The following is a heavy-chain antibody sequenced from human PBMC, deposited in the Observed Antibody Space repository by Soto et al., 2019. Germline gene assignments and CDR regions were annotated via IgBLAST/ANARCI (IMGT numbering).Heavy chain of an antibody. J-gene: IGHJ6*02. Sequence: QITLKESGPTLVKPTQTLTLTCTFSGFSLSTSGVGVGWIRQPPGKALEWLALIYWDDDKRYSPSLKRRLTIAQDTSTNQVVLTMTNMAPVDTATYHCAHTLPPWGGMDVWGQGTTVTVAS. D-gene: IGHD7-27*01. CDR3: AHTLPPWGGMDV. V-gene: IGHV2-5*02. CDR1: GFSLSTSGVG. CDR2: IYWDDDK.